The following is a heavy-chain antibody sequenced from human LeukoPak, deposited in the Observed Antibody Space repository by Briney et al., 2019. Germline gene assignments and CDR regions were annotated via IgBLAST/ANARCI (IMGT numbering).Heavy chain of an antibody. CDR2: FYYSGSD. J-gene: IGHJ4*02. V-gene: IGHV4-59*01. CDR3: VRGYCSDATCYHFDY. Sequence: PSETLSLTCTVSGASITSYYWNWIRQPPGKGLEWIGYFYYSGSDNYNPSLKSRITISVDTSKNQFSLKLSSVTAADTAVYYCVRGYCSDATCYHFDYWGQGTLVTVSS. D-gene: IGHD2-15*01. CDR1: GASITSYY.